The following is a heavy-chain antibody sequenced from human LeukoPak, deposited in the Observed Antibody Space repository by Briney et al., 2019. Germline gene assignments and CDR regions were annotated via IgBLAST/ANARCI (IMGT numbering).Heavy chain of an antibody. CDR1: GGTFSSYA. CDR3: ARAHSDSSGYYRTDEYFQH. J-gene: IGHJ1*01. D-gene: IGHD3-22*01. CDR2: INPSGGST. Sequence: GASVKVSCKASGGTFSSYAISWVRQAPGQGLEWMGIINPSGGSTSYAQKFQGRVTMTRDTSTSTVYMELSSLRSEDTAVYYCARAHSDSSGYYRTDEYFQHWGQGTLVTVSS. V-gene: IGHV1-46*01.